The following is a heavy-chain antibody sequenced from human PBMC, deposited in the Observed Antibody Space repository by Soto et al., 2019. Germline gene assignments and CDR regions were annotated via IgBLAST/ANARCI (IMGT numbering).Heavy chain of an antibody. Sequence: GGSLRLSCTASGFTFSDYYMSWIRQAPGNGLERVYYISSSSSTIYYADSVKGRFTISRDNAKNSLYLQMNSLRAEDTAVYYCARDYSSYGPFDYWGQGTLVTVSS. CDR2: ISSSSSTI. V-gene: IGHV3-11*04. CDR3: ARDYSSYGPFDY. CDR1: GFTFSDYY. J-gene: IGHJ4*02. D-gene: IGHD5-18*01.